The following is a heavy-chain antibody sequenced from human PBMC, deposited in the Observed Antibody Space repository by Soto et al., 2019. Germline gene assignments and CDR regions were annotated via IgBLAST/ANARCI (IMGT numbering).Heavy chain of an antibody. V-gene: IGHV1-46*01. CDR3: VRDLGGGSCY. Sequence: QVQLVQSGAEVKKPGASVRLSCKASGYVFTGYYIYWVRQAPGQGLEWVGIISPSVGTTTYSQNFQGRVTMTRDTSTSTVYMDVSSLRYEDTAVYYCVRDLGGGSCYWGQGTLVTVSS. J-gene: IGHJ4*02. D-gene: IGHD2-15*01. CDR2: ISPSVGTT. CDR1: GYVFTGYY.